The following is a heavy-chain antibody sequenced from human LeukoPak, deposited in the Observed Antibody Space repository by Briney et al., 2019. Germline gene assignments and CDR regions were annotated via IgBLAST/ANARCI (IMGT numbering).Heavy chain of an antibody. J-gene: IGHJ4*02. D-gene: IGHD6-6*01. CDR2: IDRGVGST. Sequence: GGSLRLSCAASGFTFSKYDMSWVRQAPGKGLECVSAIDRGVGSTYYADSVKGRFTISRDNSKNTLYLQMNSLRAEDTAVYYCARELAARRDYFDYWGQGTLVTVSS. CDR3: ARELAARRDYFDY. V-gene: IGHV3-23*01. CDR1: GFTFSKYD.